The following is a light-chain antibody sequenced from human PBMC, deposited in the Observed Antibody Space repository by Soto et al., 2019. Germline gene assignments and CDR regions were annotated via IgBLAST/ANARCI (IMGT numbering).Light chain of an antibody. CDR2: EVN. J-gene: IGLJ1*01. CDR1: SSDVGSYTY. Sequence: QSVLTQPASVSGSPRQSITISCTGASSDVGSYTYVSWYQQHPGKAPKLMIYEVNNRPSGVSNRFSGSKSGNTAFLTISGLQAEDEADYYCSSYTSSSTLYVCATGTKVTVL. CDR3: SSYTSSSTLYV. V-gene: IGLV2-14*01.